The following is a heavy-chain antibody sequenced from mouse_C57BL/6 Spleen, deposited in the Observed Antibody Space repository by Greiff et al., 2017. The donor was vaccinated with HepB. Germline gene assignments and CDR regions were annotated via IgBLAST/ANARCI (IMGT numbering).Heavy chain of an antibody. V-gene: IGHV1-15*01. CDR3: TRDGYYDY. CDR1: GYTFTDYE. CDR2: IDPETGGT. D-gene: IGHD2-3*01. J-gene: IGHJ2*01. Sequence: VQLQESGAELVRPGASVTLSCKASGYTFTDYEMHWVKQTPVHGLEWIGAIDPETGGTAYNQKFKGKAILTADKSSSTAYMELHSLTSEDSAVYYCTRDGYYDYWGQGTTLTVSS.